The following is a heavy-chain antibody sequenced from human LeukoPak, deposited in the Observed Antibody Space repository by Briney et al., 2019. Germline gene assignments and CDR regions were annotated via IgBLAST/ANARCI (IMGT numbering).Heavy chain of an antibody. V-gene: IGHV5-51*01. CDR2: IYPGDSAT. D-gene: IGHD2-21*02. CDR1: GYSFTNYW. Sequence: GESLKISCKGSGYSFTNYWIGWVRQMPGKGPELMGVIYPGDSATRYSPSFQGQVAISVDKSIRTAYLQWSSLKASDIAMYYCARLPYCGGDCYPNWFDTWGQGTLVTVSS. J-gene: IGHJ5*02. CDR3: ARLPYCGGDCYPNWFDT.